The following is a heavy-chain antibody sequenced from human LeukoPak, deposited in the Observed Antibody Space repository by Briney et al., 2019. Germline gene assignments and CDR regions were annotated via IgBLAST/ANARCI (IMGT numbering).Heavy chain of an antibody. CDR2: ISYDGSNK. V-gene: IGHV3-30-3*01. CDR3: ARGNRVNIAARGFDY. J-gene: IGHJ4*02. Sequence: PGGSLRLSCAASGFTFSSYAMHWVRQAPGKGLEWVAVISYDGSNKYYADSVKGRFTISRDNSKNTLYLQMNSLRAEDTAVYYCARGNRVNIAARGFDYWGQGTLVTVSS. D-gene: IGHD6-6*01. CDR1: GFTFSSYA.